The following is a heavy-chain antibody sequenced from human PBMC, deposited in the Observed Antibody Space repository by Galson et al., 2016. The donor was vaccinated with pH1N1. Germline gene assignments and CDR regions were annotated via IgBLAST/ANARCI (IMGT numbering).Heavy chain of an antibody. J-gene: IGHJ3*01. V-gene: IGHV3-48*03. CDR3: ARDRGLANPDALDL. CDR2: ISRGGSPI. D-gene: IGHD5-12*01. CDR1: GFTFSNYE. Sequence: SLRLSCAASGFTFSNYEMNWVRQAPGKGLEWVSYISRGGSPIYYADYVKGRFTISRDNAKNSLYLQMSSLRVEDSAVYYCARDRGLANPDALDLWGQGTMVTVSS.